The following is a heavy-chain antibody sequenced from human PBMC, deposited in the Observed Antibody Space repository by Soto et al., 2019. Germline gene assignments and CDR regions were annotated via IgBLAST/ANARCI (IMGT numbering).Heavy chain of an antibody. Sequence: SETLSLTCAVCGGSFSGYYWSWIRQPPGKGLEWIGEINHSGSTNYNPSLKSRVTISVDTSKNQFSLKLSSVTAADTAVYYCARRYYYYGMDVWGQGTTVTVSS. CDR1: GGSFSGYY. J-gene: IGHJ6*02. V-gene: IGHV4-34*01. CDR3: ARRYYYYGMDV. CDR2: INHSGST.